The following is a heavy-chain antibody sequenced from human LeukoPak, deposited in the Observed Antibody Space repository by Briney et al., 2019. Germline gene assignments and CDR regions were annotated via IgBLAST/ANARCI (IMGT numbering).Heavy chain of an antibody. V-gene: IGHV1-8*01. D-gene: IGHD2-8*02. J-gene: IGHJ6*02. CDR1: GYTFTSYD. CDR3: ARVGGSDIVLVWARSYYYYGMDV. CDR2: MNPNSGNT. Sequence: ASVKVSCKASGYTFTSYDINWVRQATGQGLEWMGWMNPNSGNTGYAQKFQGRVTMTRNTSISTAYMELSSLRSEDTAVYYCARVGGSDIVLVWARSYYYYGMDVWGQGTTVTVSS.